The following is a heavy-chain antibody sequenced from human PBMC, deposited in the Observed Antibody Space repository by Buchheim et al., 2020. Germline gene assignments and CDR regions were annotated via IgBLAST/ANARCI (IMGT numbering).Heavy chain of an antibody. CDR3: ASIGAYIYGSNWGFFDS. V-gene: IGHV4-39*07. CDR1: GGSISGNTYH. J-gene: IGHJ4*02. D-gene: IGHD5-18*01. Sequence: QLQLQESGPGLVKPSETLSLTCTVSGGSISGNTYHWGWIRRPPGKGLEWIGSVYYSATTYYSTSLKSRVTITVDSPKNQFSLKLTSVTAADTAVYYCASIGAYIYGSNWGFFDSWGPGAL. CDR2: VYYSATT.